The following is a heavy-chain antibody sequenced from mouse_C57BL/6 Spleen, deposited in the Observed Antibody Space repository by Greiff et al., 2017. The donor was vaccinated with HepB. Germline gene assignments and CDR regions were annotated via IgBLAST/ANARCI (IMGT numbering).Heavy chain of an antibody. V-gene: IGHV5-16*01. CDR3: ARVTTVVPYVDY. CDR2: INYDGSST. J-gene: IGHJ2*01. D-gene: IGHD1-1*01. CDR1: GFTFSDYY. Sequence: MLVESEGGLVQPGSSMKLSCTASGFTFSDYYMAWVRQVPEKGLEWVANINYDGSSTYYLDSLKSRFIISRDNAKNILYLQMSSLKSEDTATYYCARVTTVVPYVDYWGQGTTLTVSS.